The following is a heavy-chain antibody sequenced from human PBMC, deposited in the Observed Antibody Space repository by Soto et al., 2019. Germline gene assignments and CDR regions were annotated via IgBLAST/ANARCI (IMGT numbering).Heavy chain of an antibody. CDR3: AKVVSGSYLIPRDD. V-gene: IGHV3-23*01. Sequence: EVQLLESGGGLVQPGGSLRLSCAASGFTFSSYAMSWVRQAPGKGLEWVSAISGSGGSTYYADSVKGRFTISRDNSKNPLYLQLHSRRAEDTDVYACAKVVSGSYLIPRDDWGQGTPVTVSS. J-gene: IGHJ4*02. CDR2: ISGSGGST. CDR1: GFTFSSYA. D-gene: IGHD1-26*01.